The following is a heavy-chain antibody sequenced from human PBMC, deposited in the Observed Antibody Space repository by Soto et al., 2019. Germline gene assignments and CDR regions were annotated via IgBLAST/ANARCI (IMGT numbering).Heavy chain of an antibody. J-gene: IGHJ6*02. CDR2: ISAYNGNT. CDR3: ARAGYCSGGSCYWGWDYYGMDV. CDR1: GYTFTRYG. V-gene: IGHV1-18*01. D-gene: IGHD2-15*01. Sequence: ASVKVSCKASGYTFTRYGVSWVRQAPGQGLEWMGWISAYNGNTNYAQKLQGRVTMTTDTSTSTAYMELRSLRSDDTAVYYCARAGYCSGGSCYWGWDYYGMDVWGQGTTVTVSS.